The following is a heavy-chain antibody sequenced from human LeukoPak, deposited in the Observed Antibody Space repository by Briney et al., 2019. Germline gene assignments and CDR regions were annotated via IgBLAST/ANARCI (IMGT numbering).Heavy chain of an antibody. V-gene: IGHV1-8*01. J-gene: IGHJ2*01. D-gene: IGHD3-9*01. Sequence: ASVKVSCKAFGYTFTSYDINWVRQATGQGLEWMGWMNPNSGNTGCAQKFQGRVTMTRNTSISTAYMELSSLRSEDTAVYYCARRVTYYDLLTAYYNRYFDLWGRGTLVTVSS. CDR2: MNPNSGNT. CDR3: ARRVTYYDLLTAYYNRYFDL. CDR1: GYTFTSYD.